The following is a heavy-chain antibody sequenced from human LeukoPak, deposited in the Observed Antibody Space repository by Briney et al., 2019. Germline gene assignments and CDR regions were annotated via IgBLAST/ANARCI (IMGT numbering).Heavy chain of an antibody. D-gene: IGHD5-24*01. J-gene: IGHJ4*02. CDR2: IHRGGGSI. Sequence: GGSLRLSCAASGFIFSNYAMSWVRQAPGKGLEWVAIIHRGGGSIYYADSVKGRFTISRDDSRNTLYLQMNSLRAADTAVYYCAKDQTGDGYNAIWGQGTLVTVSS. CDR1: GFIFSNYA. V-gene: IGHV3-23*01. CDR3: AKDQTGDGYNAI.